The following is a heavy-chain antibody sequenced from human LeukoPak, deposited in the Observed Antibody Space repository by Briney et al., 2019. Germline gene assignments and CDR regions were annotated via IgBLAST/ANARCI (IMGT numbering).Heavy chain of an antibody. J-gene: IGHJ6*03. Sequence: SETLSLTCTVSGGSISSYYWSWIPQPAGKGLEWIGRIYTSGSTNYNPSLKSRVTMSVDTSKNQFSPKLSFVTAADTAVYYCAREGDFWSGYSPHDYMDVWGKGTTVTVSS. CDR1: GGSISSYY. V-gene: IGHV4-4*07. CDR3: AREGDFWSGYSPHDYMDV. CDR2: IYTSGST. D-gene: IGHD3-3*01.